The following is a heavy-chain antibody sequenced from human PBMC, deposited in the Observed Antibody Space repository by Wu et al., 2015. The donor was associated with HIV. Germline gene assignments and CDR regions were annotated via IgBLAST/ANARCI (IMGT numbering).Heavy chain of an antibody. V-gene: IGHV1-18*01. CDR3: ARASPYAYGVGLGDAFDI. CDR1: GYRFTSYG. D-gene: IGHD4-17*01. J-gene: IGHJ3*02. Sequence: QVQVVQSGAEVKKPGASVNVSCKASGYRFTSYGISWVRQAPGQGLEWMGWISAYNGNTDFAQNVQGRVTMTTDTSTSTAYMELRSLRSDDTATYYCARASPYAYGVGLGDAFDIWGQGTMVTVSS. CDR2: ISAYNGNT.